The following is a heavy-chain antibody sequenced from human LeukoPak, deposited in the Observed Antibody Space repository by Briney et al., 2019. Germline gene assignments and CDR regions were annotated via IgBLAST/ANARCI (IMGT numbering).Heavy chain of an antibody. Sequence: GGSPRLSCAASGFTFSSYSMNWVRQAPGKGLEWVSSISSSSSYIYYADSVKGRFTISRDNAKNSLYLQMNSLRAEDTAVYYCARDRVGSARYDYWGQGTLVTVSS. CDR3: ARDRVGSARYDY. D-gene: IGHD3-10*01. CDR2: ISSSSSYI. J-gene: IGHJ4*02. CDR1: GFTFSSYS. V-gene: IGHV3-21*01.